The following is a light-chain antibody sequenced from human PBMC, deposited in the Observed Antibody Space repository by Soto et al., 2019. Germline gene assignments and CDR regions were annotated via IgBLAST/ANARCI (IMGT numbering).Light chain of an antibody. CDR1: TSNIGINY. V-gene: IGLV1-51*01. J-gene: IGLJ2*01. CDR2: DNN. Sequence: QSVLTQPPSVSAAPGQKVTISCSGSTSNIGINYVSWYQQLPGTAPKLLIYDNNKRPSGIPDRFSGSKSGTSATLGITGLQTGDEADYYCGAWDNSLTAVVFGRGTKVTVL. CDR3: GAWDNSLTAVV.